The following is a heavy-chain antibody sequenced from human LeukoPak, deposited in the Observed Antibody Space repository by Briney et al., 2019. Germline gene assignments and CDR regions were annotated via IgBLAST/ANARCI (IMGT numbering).Heavy chain of an antibody. CDR1: EVTLRFYS. V-gene: IGHV3-48*04. J-gene: IGHJ4*02. Sequence: PGGSLTLSCAASEVTLRFYSLTWVRQAPGKGLEWVSYISSSGSTIYYADSVKGRFTISRDNAKNSLYLQMNSLRAEDTAVYYCARGGGPYYDSSGSEDYWGQGTLVTDSS. CDR2: ISSSGSTI. D-gene: IGHD3-22*01. CDR3: ARGGGPYYDSSGSEDY.